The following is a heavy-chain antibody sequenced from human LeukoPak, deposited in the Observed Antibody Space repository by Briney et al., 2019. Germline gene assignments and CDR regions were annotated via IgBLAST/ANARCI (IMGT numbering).Heavy chain of an antibody. CDR1: GGSISSGDYY. J-gene: IGHJ3*02. V-gene: IGHV4-61*02. CDR2: MYTSGST. CDR3: ARPGRSGALDI. Sequence: PSETLSLTCTVSGGSISSGDYYWSWIRQPAGKGLEWIGRMYTSGSTNYNPSLRSRVTMSVDTSKNQFSLKLSSVTAADTAVYYCARPGRSGALDIWGQGTMVTVSS. D-gene: IGHD3-10*01.